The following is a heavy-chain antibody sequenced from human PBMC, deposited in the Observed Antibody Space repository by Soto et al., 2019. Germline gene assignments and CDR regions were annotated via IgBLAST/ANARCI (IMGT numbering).Heavy chain of an antibody. J-gene: IGHJ4*02. V-gene: IGHV3-23*01. CDR2: ISTSGGRP. D-gene: IGHD3-16*02. CDR1: GITFSNYA. Sequence: GESLRLSCTASGITFSNYAMSWVRQAPRKGLEWVSSISTSGGRPYYADSVKGRFTISRDNSKNTLYLQMNSLRVEDTAVYYCAKDPGRYDYVWGTYRYIDHWGQGTLVTVSS. CDR3: AKDPGRYDYVWGTYRYIDH.